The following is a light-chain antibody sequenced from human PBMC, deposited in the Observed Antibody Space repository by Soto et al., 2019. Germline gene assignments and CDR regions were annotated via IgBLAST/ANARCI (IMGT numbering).Light chain of an antibody. Sequence: EIVMTQSPATLSVSPGERATLSCMASQSVSSNLAWYQQKAGQAPRLLIYGASTRATGIPARFSGSGSGTEFTLTISSLQPEDFATYYCQQLNSYPITFGQGTRLEIK. CDR1: QSVSSN. J-gene: IGKJ5*01. CDR3: QQLNSYPIT. V-gene: IGKV3-15*01. CDR2: GAS.